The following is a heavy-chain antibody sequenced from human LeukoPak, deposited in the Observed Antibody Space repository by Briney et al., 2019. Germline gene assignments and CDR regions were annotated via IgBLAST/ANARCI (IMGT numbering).Heavy chain of an antibody. J-gene: IGHJ4*02. V-gene: IGHV1-2*02. D-gene: IGHD6-13*01. CDR3: ARVARGWHSSSWSPAGSAPAGY. CDR1: GYTFTGYY. Sequence: GASVKVSCKASGYTFTGYYMHWVRQAPGQGLVWMGWINPNSGGTNYAQKFQGRVTMTRDTSISTAYMELSRLRSDDTAVYYCARVARGWHSSSWSPAGSAPAGYWGQGTLVTVSS. CDR2: INPNSGGT.